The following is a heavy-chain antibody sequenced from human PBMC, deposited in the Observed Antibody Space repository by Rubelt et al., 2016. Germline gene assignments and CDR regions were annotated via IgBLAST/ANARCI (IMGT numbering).Heavy chain of an antibody. CDR1: GYTFTGYY. CDR2: INPNSGGT. CDR3: ARESSSGWYIDY. V-gene: IGHV1-2*06. D-gene: IGHD6-19*01. Sequence: QVQLVQSGAEVKKPGASVKVSCKASGYTFTGYYMHWVRQAPGQGLEWVGRINPNSGGTNYARRFHGRGTRTRDTAITTAYMELSRLRSDDTAVFYCARESSSGWYIDYWGQGTLVTVSS. J-gene: IGHJ4*02.